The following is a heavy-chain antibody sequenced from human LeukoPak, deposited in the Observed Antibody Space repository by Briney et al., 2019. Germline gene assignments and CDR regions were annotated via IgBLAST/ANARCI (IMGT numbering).Heavy chain of an antibody. CDR2: IYHSGTT. CDR3: ARDGFGELLSGFDY. D-gene: IGHD3-10*01. J-gene: IGHJ4*02. Sequence: PSETLSLTCTVSGFSITTGYHWGWIRPPPGQGLEWIGSIYHSGTTYYKPSLKSRVTISVDTSNNQFSLKLTSVTAADTAVYYCARDGFGELLSGFDYWGQGTLVTVSS. CDR1: GFSITTGYH. V-gene: IGHV4-38-2*02.